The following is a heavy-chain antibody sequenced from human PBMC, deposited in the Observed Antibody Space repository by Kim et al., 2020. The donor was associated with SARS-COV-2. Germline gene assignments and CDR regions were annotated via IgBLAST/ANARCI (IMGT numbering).Heavy chain of an antibody. V-gene: IGHV3-30*18. Sequence: YDGSNKYYADSVKGRFTISRDNSKNTLYLQMNSLRDEGTAVYYCAQDFDYWGQGTLVTVSS. CDR2: YDGSNK. CDR3: AQDFDY. J-gene: IGHJ4*02.